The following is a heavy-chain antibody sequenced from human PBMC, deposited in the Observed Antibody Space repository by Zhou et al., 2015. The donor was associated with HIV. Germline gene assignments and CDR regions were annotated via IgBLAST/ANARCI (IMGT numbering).Heavy chain of an antibody. CDR1: GGTFSSYA. Sequence: QVQLVQSGAEVKKPGSSVKVSCKASGGTFSSYAISWVRQAPGQGLEWMGGIIPMFGTGSYAEKFQGRVTITADVSTRTVYMELNSLTSEDTAIYYCAREGEGRMSTVTFAFDIWGQGTMVSVSP. J-gene: IGHJ3*02. CDR3: AREGEGRMSTVTFAFDI. CDR2: IIPMFGTG. V-gene: IGHV1-69*01. D-gene: IGHD4-17*01.